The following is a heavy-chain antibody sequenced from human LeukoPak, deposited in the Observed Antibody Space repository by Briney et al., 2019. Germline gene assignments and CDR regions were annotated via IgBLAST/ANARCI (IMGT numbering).Heavy chain of an antibody. Sequence: SETLSLTCTVSGGSISSYYWNWIRQPAGKGLEWIGRIYTSGSTSYNSSLKSRVTMSVDTSKNQFSLKLSSVTAADTAVYYCARSRSEGDAFDIWGQGTMVTVSS. CDR2: IYTSGST. J-gene: IGHJ3*02. D-gene: IGHD1-26*01. V-gene: IGHV4-4*07. CDR1: GGSISSYY. CDR3: ARSRSEGDAFDI.